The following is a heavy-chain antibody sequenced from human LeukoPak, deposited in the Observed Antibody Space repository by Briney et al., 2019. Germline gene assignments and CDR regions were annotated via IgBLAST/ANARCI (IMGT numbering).Heavy chain of an antibody. CDR2: IKSKTDGGTT. CDR1: GFTFSNAW. CDR3: ARVGGVTYYYGSGSYPLGY. D-gene: IGHD3-10*01. Sequence: GGSLRLSCAASGFTFSNAWMSWVRQAPGKGLEWVGRIKSKTDGGTTDYAAPVKGRFIISRDDSKNTLYLQMNSLRAEDTAVYYCARVGGVTYYYGSGSYPLGYWGQGTLVTVSS. J-gene: IGHJ4*02. V-gene: IGHV3-15*01.